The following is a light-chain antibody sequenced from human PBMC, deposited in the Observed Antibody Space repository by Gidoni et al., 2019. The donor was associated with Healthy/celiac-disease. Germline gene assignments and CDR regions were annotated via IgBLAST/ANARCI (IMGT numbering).Light chain of an antibody. CDR3: QQRSNWPPP. V-gene: IGKV3-11*01. CDR2: DAS. CDR1: QSVSSY. J-gene: IGKJ2*01. Sequence: EIVLTQSPATLSLSPGERATLSCRASQSVSSYLAWYHQKPGQAPRLLIYDASNRATGIPARFSGSGSGTDFTLTISSLEPEDFAVYYCQQRSNWPPPFXXXTKLEIK.